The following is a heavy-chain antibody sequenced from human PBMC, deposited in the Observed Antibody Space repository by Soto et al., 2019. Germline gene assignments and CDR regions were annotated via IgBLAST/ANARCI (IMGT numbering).Heavy chain of an antibody. CDR3: ARGHLGQGGNRYY. CDR1: GFTVSSNY. Sequence: EVQLVESGGGLVQPGGSLRLSCAASGFTVSSNYMSWVRQAPGKGLEWVSVIYSGGSTYYADAVKGRFTISRDNSKNTLYLQLNSLRAEETAVDYCARGHLGQGGNRYYWGQGTLVTGSS. CDR2: IYSGGST. V-gene: IGHV3-66*01. D-gene: IGHD2-15*01. J-gene: IGHJ4*02.